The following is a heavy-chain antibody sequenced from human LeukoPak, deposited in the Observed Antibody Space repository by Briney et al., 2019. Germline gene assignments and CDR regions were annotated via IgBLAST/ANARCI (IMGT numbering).Heavy chain of an antibody. V-gene: IGHV4-61*08. CDR1: GDSISSGDYY. Sequence: PSETLSLTCTVSGDSISSGDYYWSWIRQPPGKGLEWIGYIYYSGSTNYNPSLKSRVTISVDTSKNQFSLKLSSVTAADTAVYYCARPGYCSGNSCPPIYWGQGTLVTVSS. CDR2: IYYSGST. CDR3: ARPGYCSGNSCPPIY. D-gene: IGHD2-15*01. J-gene: IGHJ4*02.